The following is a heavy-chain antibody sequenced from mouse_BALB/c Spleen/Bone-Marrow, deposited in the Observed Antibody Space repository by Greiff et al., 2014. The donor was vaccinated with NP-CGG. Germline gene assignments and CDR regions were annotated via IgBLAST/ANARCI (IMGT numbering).Heavy chain of an antibody. CDR2: IRLKSNNYAT. J-gene: IGHJ4*01. CDR3: TRDGSSIYYAMDS. CDR1: GFTFSNYW. D-gene: IGHD1-1*01. V-gene: IGHV6-6*02. Sequence: EVKLMESGGDLVQPGGSMKLSCVASGFTFSNYWMNWVRQSPEKGLEWVAEIRLKSNNYATHYAESVKGRFTISRDDSKSSVYLQMNNLRAEDTGIYYCTRDGSSIYYAMDSWGQGTSVTVSS.